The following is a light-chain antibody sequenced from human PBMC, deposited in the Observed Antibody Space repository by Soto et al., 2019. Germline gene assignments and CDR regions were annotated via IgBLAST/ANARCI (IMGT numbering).Light chain of an antibody. CDR1: SSNIGSNY. Sequence: QSVLTQPPSASGTPGQRVTISCSGRSSNIGSNYVYWYQQLPGTAPKLLIYYNNQRPSGVPDRFSGSKSGTSASLAISELRSEDEADYYCATWDDSLSGYVFGTGTKLTVL. CDR2: YNN. J-gene: IGLJ1*01. V-gene: IGLV1-47*02. CDR3: ATWDDSLSGYV.